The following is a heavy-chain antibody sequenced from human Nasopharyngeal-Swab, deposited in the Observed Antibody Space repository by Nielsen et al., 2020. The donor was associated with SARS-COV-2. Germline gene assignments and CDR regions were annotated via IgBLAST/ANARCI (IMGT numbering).Heavy chain of an antibody. CDR2: ISSSGSTI. Sequence: GGSLRLSCAASGFTFSDYCMSWIRQAPGKGLEWVSYISSSGSTIYYADSVKGRFTISRDNAKNSLYLQMNSLRAEDTAVYYCARVNGQLALAVRYFDLWGRGTLVTVSS. CDR3: ARVNGQLALAVRYFDL. J-gene: IGHJ2*01. D-gene: IGHD6-6*01. CDR1: GFTFSDYC. V-gene: IGHV3-11*01.